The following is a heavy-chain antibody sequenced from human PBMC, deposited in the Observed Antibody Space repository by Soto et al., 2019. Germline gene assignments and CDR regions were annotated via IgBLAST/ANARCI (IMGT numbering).Heavy chain of an antibody. V-gene: IGHV4-39*01. CDR3: ATRLSDSGWYEEHF. J-gene: IGHJ4*02. CDR2: LSYLGTT. Sequence: QLPLQESGPGLVKPSETLFLTCTVSNHSIRSGTYYWAWIRQPPGRRLEWMGSLSYLGTTDYNHSLKSRVTISKDASKNQFSLKLTSVTAADTAVYSWATRLSDSGWYEEHFWGRVTLVTVSS. CDR1: NHSIRSGTYY. D-gene: IGHD6-19*01.